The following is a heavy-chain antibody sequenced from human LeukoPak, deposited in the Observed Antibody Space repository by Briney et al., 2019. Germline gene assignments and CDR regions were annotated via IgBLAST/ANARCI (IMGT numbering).Heavy chain of an antibody. V-gene: IGHV3-48*03. CDR2: ISSSGSII. D-gene: IGHD3-9*01. Sequence: GGSLRLSCAASGFTFSSYEMNWVRKAPGKGLEWVSYISSSGSIIYYADSVKGRFTISRDNAKNSLYLQMNSLRAEDTAVYYCARVALTGYFTFDYWGQGTLVTVSS. J-gene: IGHJ4*02. CDR3: ARVALTGYFTFDY. CDR1: GFTFSSYE.